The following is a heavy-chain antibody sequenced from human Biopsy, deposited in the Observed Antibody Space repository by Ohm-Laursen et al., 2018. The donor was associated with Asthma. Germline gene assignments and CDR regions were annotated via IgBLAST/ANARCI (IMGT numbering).Heavy chain of an antibody. CDR3: ARKAGSCISRTCYSLDF. CDR2: INSGFGTT. J-gene: IGHJ4*02. CDR1: GGTFNTYV. Sequence: SSVKVSCKSLGGTFNTYVIGWGRQAPGQGPEWMGGINSGFGTTTYPQKFQDRVTITADDSTSTVYMELSSLRSEDTAVYYCARKAGSCISRTCYSLDFWGQGTLVTVSS. D-gene: IGHD2-2*01. V-gene: IGHV1-69*01.